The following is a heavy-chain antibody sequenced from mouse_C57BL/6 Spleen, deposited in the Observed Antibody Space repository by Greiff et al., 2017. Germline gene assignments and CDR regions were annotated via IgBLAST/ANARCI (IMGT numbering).Heavy chain of an antibody. J-gene: IGHJ1*03. D-gene: IGHD2-3*01. CDR3: ARHYDGYYGDWYFDV. CDR1: GFSLTSYG. CDR2: IWSDGST. V-gene: IGHV2-6-1*01. Sequence: VQLQESGPGLVAPSQSLSITCTVSGFSLTSYGVHWVRQPPGKGLEWLVVIWSDGSTTYNSALKSRLSISKDNSKSQVFLKMNSLQTDDTAMYYCARHYDGYYGDWYFDVWGTGTTVTVSS.